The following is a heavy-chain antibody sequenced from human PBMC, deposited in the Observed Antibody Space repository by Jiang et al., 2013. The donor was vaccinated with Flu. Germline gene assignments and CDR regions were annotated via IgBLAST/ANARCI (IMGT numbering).Heavy chain of an antibody. CDR2: IYYSGST. CDR3: ARDPMFSSGWHFDY. V-gene: IGHV4-59*01. Sequence: VSGGSISSYYWSWIRQPPGKGLEWIGYIYYSGSTNYNPSLKSRLTMSVDTSKNHFSLKLSSVTAADTAVYYCARDPMFSSGWHFDYWGQGTLVTVSS. J-gene: IGHJ4*02. CDR1: GGSISSYY. D-gene: IGHD6-19*01.